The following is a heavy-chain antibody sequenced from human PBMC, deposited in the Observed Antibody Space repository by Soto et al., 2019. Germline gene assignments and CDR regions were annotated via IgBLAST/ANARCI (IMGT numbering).Heavy chain of an antibody. J-gene: IGHJ4*02. D-gene: IGHD5-12*01. CDR3: AKKGHSGYVKY. CDR1: GFPFSSYG. CDR2: ISYDGSNK. V-gene: IGHV3-30*18. Sequence: GGSLRLSCAASGFPFSSYGMHWVRQAPGKGLEWVAVISYDGSNKYYADSVKGRLTISRDNSKKTLYLQMNSLRAEDTAVYYCAKKGHSGYVKYWGQGTLVTVSS.